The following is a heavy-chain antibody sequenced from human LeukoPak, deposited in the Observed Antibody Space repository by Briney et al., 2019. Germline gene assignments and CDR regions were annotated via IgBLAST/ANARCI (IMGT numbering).Heavy chain of an antibody. CDR3: ARDHGYDRGFPFDY. CDR1: GYTFTSSG. V-gene: IGHV1-18*01. D-gene: IGHD3-16*01. J-gene: IGHJ4*02. Sequence: AASVKVSCKASGYTFTSSGISWVRQAPGQGLEWMGWISAYNGYTNYAQNLQGRVTMTTDTSTSTAYMELRSLRSDDTAVYYCARDHGYDRGFPFDYWGQGTLVTVSS. CDR2: ISAYNGYT.